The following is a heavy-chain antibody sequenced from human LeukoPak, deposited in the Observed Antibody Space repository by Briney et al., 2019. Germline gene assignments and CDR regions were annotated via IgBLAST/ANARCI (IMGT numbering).Heavy chain of an antibody. D-gene: IGHD1-7*01. J-gene: IGHJ4*02. CDR2: TYYRSKWNY. CDR3: ASTHNWNYWIDY. V-gene: IGHV6-1*01. CDR1: GDSVSSNSAA. Sequence: SQTLSLTCAISGDSVSSNSAAWNCIRQSPSRGLECLGRTYYRSKWNYDYAVSVKNRITINPDTSKNQFSLQLNSVTPEDTAVYYCASTHNWNYWIDYWGQGTLVTVSS.